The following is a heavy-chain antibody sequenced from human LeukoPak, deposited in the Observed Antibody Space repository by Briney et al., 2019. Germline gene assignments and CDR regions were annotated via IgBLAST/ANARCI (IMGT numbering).Heavy chain of an antibody. Sequence: SQTLSLTCTVSGGSISSYYWSWIRQPPGKGLEWIGYIYYSGSTNYNPSLKSRVTISVDTSKNQFSLRLNSVAAADTAVYYCARNSGGDYWGQGTLVTVSS. J-gene: IGHJ4*02. CDR3: ARNSGGDY. CDR2: IYYSGST. CDR1: GGSISSYY. D-gene: IGHD4-23*01. V-gene: IGHV4-59*01.